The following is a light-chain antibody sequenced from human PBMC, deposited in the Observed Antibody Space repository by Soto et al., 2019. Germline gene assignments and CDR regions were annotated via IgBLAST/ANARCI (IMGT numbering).Light chain of an antibody. CDR2: DAS. V-gene: IGKV1-33*01. CDR3: QQYYNLPRT. Sequence: DIQMTQPPSPLSASVGDRVTITCQASQDISNYLNWYQQKPGKAPKLLIYDASNLETGVPSRFSGSGSGTDFTFTISSLQPEDIATYYCQQYYNLPRTFGQGTKLEIK. CDR1: QDISNY. J-gene: IGKJ2*01.